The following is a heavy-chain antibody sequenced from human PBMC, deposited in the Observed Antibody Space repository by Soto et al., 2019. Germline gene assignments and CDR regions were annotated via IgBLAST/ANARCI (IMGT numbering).Heavy chain of an antibody. Sequence: EVQLLESGGGLVQPGGSLRLSCAASGFTFSSYVMSWVRQAPGKGLEWVSSITGSGSSANYADSVRGRFTFSRDNSKNTLYLQMNSLRAEDTAEDYCAKAKSVSNTRTIDYWGQGTLVTVSS. CDR2: ITGSGSSA. CDR1: GFTFSSYV. J-gene: IGHJ4*02. V-gene: IGHV3-23*01. D-gene: IGHD2-2*01. CDR3: AKAKSVSNTRTIDY.